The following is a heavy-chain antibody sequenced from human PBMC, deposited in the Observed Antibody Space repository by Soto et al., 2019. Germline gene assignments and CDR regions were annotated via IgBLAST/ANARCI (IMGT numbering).Heavy chain of an antibody. CDR3: ASDRIPGPGSSYYDY. V-gene: IGHV3-21*01. D-gene: IGHD3-10*01. CDR1: GFAFSSYS. CDR2: ISSSSSYI. J-gene: IGHJ4*02. Sequence: GWSVRLSCAASGFAFSSYSMNWVRQATGKGLEWVSSISSSSSYIYYADSVEGRFTISRDNAKNSLYLQMNSLRAEDTAVYYCASDRIPGPGSSYYDYWGRGTLVTVSS.